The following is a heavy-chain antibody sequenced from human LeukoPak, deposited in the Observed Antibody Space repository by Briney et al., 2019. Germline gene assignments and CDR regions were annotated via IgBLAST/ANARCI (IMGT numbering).Heavy chain of an antibody. CDR2: IYSGGST. V-gene: IGHV3-53*04. CDR3: AGLIAVAGTEGDWFDP. J-gene: IGHJ5*02. D-gene: IGHD6-13*01. CDR1: GFTVSSNY. Sequence: GGSLRLSCAASGFTVSSNYMSWVRQAPGKGLEWVSVIYSGGSTYYADSVKGRFTISRHNSKNTLYLQMNSLRAEDTAVYYCAGLIAVAGTEGDWFDPWGQGTLVTVSS.